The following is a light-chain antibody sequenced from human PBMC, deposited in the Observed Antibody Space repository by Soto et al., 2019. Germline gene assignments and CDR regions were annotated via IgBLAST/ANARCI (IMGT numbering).Light chain of an antibody. V-gene: IGLV2-11*01. J-gene: IGLJ1*01. Sequence: QSALTQPRSVSGSPGQSVTISCTGTSSDVGGYNYVTWYQQHPGRAPKVMIYDVKTRPSGVPDRFSGSKSGNTASLTISEVQAEDGADYYCYSYAGSYTFVFGTGTKLTVL. CDR3: YSYAGSYTFV. CDR1: SSDVGGYNY. CDR2: DVK.